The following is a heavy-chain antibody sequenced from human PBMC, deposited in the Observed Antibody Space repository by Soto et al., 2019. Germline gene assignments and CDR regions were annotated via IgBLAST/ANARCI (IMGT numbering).Heavy chain of an antibody. CDR2: IYYSGST. D-gene: IGHD2-21*02. J-gene: IGHJ4*02. CDR3: ARDSPHYCGGDCVVFDY. CDR1: GGSISSGGYY. V-gene: IGHV4-31*03. Sequence: SETLSLTCTVSGGSISSGGYYWSWIRQHPGKGLEWIGYIYYSGSTYYNPSLKSRVTISVDTSKNQFSLKLSSVTAADTAVYYCARDSPHYCGGDCVVFDYWGQGTLVTVSS.